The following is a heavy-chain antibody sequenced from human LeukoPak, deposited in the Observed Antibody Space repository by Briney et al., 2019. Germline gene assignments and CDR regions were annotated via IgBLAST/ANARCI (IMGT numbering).Heavy chain of an antibody. CDR2: INPNSGGT. V-gene: IGHV1-2*02. Sequence: ASVKVSCKASGYTFTGYYIHWVRQAPGQGLEWMGWINPNSGGTNYAQKFQGRVTMTSDTPISTAYMEVSRLRSDDTAVYYCARAGYNSAWYFFDYWGQGTLVTVSS. CDR3: ARAGYNSAWYFFDY. D-gene: IGHD6-13*01. J-gene: IGHJ4*02. CDR1: GYTFTGYY.